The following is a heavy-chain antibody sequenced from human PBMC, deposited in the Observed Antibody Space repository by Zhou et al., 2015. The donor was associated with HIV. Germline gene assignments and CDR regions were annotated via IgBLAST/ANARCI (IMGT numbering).Heavy chain of an antibody. V-gene: IGHV1-69*08. D-gene: IGHD2-8*02. CDR2: IIPILGIA. CDR1: GGTFSSYT. Sequence: QVQLVQSGAEVKKPGSSVKVSCKASGGTFSSYTISWVRQAPGQGLEWMGRIIPILGIANYAQKFQGRVTITADKSTSTAYMELSSLRSEDTAVYYCARDQGTTGYWWYFDYWGQGTLVTVSS. CDR3: ARDQGTTGYWWYFDY. J-gene: IGHJ4*02.